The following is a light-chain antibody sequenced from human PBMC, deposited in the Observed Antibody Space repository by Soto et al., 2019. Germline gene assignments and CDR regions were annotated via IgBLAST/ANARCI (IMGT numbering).Light chain of an antibody. Sequence: QSVLTQPASVSGSPGQSITISCTGTSNDVGSYNLVSWYQQFPGKAPKLMIYEGSQRPSGVSSRFSGSRSGNTASLTISGLQAEDEADYYCCAYAGSSTLIFGGGTKLTVL. CDR2: EGS. V-gene: IGLV2-23*01. CDR3: CAYAGSSTLI. J-gene: IGLJ2*01. CDR1: SNDVGSYNL.